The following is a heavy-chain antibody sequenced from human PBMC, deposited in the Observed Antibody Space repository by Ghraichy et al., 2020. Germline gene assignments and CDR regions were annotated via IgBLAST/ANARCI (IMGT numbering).Heavy chain of an antibody. J-gene: IGHJ5*02. V-gene: IGHV1-46*01. Sequence: ASVKVSCKASGYTFTSYYIHWVRQAPGQGLEWMGIIKPSGGNTRYAQKFQGRVTMTRDTSTSTVYMELSSLRSEDTAVYYCARDPNSSTWNSDNWFDPWGQGTLVTVSS. CDR1: GYTFTSYY. D-gene: IGHD6-13*01. CDR2: IKPSGGNT. CDR3: ARDPNSSTWNSDNWFDP.